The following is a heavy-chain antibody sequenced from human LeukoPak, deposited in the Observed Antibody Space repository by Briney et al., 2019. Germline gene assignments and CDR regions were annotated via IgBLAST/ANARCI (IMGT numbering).Heavy chain of an antibody. D-gene: IGHD4-23*01. CDR1: GFTFNIYA. V-gene: IGHV3-23*01. J-gene: IGHJ4*02. CDR2: ISNTGGGT. Sequence: GGSLRLSCVASGFTFNIYAMSWVRQAPGKGLDYVSVISNTGGGTHYADSVKGRFTISRDNSKNTLYLQMNSLRAEDTAVYYCAREDNGGSSLDYWGQGTLVTVSS. CDR3: AREDNGGSSLDY.